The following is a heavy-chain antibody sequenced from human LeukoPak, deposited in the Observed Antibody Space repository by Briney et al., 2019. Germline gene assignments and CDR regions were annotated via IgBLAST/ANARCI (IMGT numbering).Heavy chain of an antibody. J-gene: IGHJ4*02. Sequence: GGSLRLSCAASGFTVSSNYMSWVRQAPGKGLEWVSAISGSGGSTYYADSVKGRFTISRDNSKNTLYLQMNSLRAEDTAVYYCAREYYYDTSHYFDYWGQGTLVTVSS. D-gene: IGHD3-22*01. V-gene: IGHV3-23*01. CDR1: GFTVSSNY. CDR3: AREYYYDTSHYFDY. CDR2: ISGSGGST.